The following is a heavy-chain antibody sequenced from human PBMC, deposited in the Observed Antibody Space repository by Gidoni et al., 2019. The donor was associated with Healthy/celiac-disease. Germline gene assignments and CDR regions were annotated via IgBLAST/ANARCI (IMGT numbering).Heavy chain of an antibody. Sequence: QVQLVEYGGGLVKPGGSLRLSCAASGFTFRDYYMTWIRQAPGKGLEWVSYISSSSSYTNYADSVKGRFTISRDNAKNSRYLQMNSLRAEDTAVYYCARGGVGYCSGGSCPLRWFDPWGQGTLVTVSS. V-gene: IGHV3-11*05. CDR3: ARGGVGYCSGGSCPLRWFDP. D-gene: IGHD2-15*01. CDR1: GFTFRDYY. J-gene: IGHJ5*02. CDR2: ISSSSSYT.